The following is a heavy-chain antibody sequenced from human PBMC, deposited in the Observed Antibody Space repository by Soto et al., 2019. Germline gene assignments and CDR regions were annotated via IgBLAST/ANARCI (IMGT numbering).Heavy chain of an antibody. CDR2: IYWDGDR. V-gene: IGHV2-5*02. CDR3: VHSRCGGDCLQSYSSHYYYGMDI. J-gene: IGHJ6*02. CDR1: GFSLSTGGMG. D-gene: IGHD2-21*02. Sequence: ASGPTLVNPTQTLTLTCTFSGFSLSTGGMGVGWIRQPPGKALEWLALIYWDGDRRYRPSLMSRLTIAKDTSKNQVVLTITNMDPVDTSTYYCVHSRCGGDCLQSYSSHYYYGMDIWGQGTTVTVSS.